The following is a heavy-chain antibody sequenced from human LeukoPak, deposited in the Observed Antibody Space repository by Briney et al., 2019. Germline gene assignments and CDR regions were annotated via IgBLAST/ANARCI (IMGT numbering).Heavy chain of an antibody. J-gene: IGHJ4*02. V-gene: IGHV1-18*01. CDR2: ISAYNGNT. D-gene: IGHD1-26*01. CDR1: GYTFTIYG. Sequence: ASVKVSFKASGYTFTIYGISWVRQAPGQGLEWMGWISAYNGNTNYAQKLQGRVTMTTDTSTSTAYMELRSLRSDDTAVYYCARSGAYSGSYYYFDYWGQGTLVTVSS. CDR3: ARSGAYSGSYYYFDY.